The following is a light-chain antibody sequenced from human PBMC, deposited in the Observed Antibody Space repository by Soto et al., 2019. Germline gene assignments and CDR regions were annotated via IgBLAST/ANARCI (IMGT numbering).Light chain of an antibody. Sequence: EIVMTQSPATLSVSPGGTTRRSCRASQSINSDVAWYQQKVGQTPRLLIHGASTRATGIAARFSGSGSGTEFTLTISGLQSEDFAVYYCQQRSNWPPTCGQGTQLEIK. CDR3: QQRSNWPPT. V-gene: IGKV3D-15*01. CDR1: QSINSD. CDR2: GAS. J-gene: IGKJ5*01.